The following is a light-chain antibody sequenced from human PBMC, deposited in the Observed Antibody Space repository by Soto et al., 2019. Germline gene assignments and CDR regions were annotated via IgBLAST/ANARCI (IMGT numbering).Light chain of an antibody. CDR1: NSNIGSNY. Sequence: QSVLTQPPSVSGTPGQRVTISCSGSNSNIGSNYVFWYQQLPGTAPKLLIYGNSNRPSRVPDRFSGSKSGTSASLAITGLQAEDEADYYCQSYDSSLSGSVVFGGGTKLTVL. V-gene: IGLV1-40*01. CDR2: GNS. J-gene: IGLJ2*01. CDR3: QSYDSSLSGSVV.